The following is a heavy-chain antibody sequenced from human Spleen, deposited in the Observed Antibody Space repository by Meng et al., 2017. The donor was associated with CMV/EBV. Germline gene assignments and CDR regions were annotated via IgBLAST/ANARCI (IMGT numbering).Heavy chain of an antibody. CDR2: MNPNSGNT. Sequence: ASVKVSCKASGYTFTSYDINWVRQATGQGLEWMGWMNPNSGNTGYAQKLQGRVTMTRNTSISTAYMKLSSLRSEDTAVYYCARMGATYYDFWSGYLTTNYYYGMDVWGQGTTVTVSS. CDR1: GYTFTSYD. D-gene: IGHD3-3*01. V-gene: IGHV1-8*01. J-gene: IGHJ6*02. CDR3: ARMGATYYDFWSGYLTTNYYYGMDV.